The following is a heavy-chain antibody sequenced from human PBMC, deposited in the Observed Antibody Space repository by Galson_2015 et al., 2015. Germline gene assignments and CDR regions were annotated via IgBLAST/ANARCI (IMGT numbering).Heavy chain of an antibody. CDR3: ARGRRLAYFDY. CDR1: GGSISSGGYY. D-gene: IGHD6-25*01. Sequence: TLSLTCTVSGGSISSGGYYWSWIRQHPGKGLEWIGYIYYSGSTYYNPSLKSLVTISVDTSKNQFSLKLSSVTAADTAVYYCARGRRLAYFDYWGQGTLVTVSS. CDR2: IYYSGST. J-gene: IGHJ4*02. V-gene: IGHV4-31*01.